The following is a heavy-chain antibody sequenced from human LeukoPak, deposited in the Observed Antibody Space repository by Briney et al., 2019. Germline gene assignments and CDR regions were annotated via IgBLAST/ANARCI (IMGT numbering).Heavy chain of an antibody. V-gene: IGHV1-8*01. CDR1: GYTFTSYD. Sequence: GASVKVSGKASGYTFTSYDINWVRQATGQGLEWIGRMNPNSGNTGSAQRFQGRITMTRDTSISTAYMELSSLRSEDTAVYYCARGPLVRLPSSFDPWGQGTLVTVSS. J-gene: IGHJ5*02. CDR3: ARGPLVRLPSSFDP. CDR2: MNPNSGNT. D-gene: IGHD3-16*02.